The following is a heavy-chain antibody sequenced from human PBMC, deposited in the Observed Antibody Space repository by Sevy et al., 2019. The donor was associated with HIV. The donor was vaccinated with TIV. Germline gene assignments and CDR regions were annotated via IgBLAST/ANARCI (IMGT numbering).Heavy chain of an antibody. CDR1: GFTVSSNY. V-gene: IGHV3-53*01. Sequence: GGSLRLSCAASGFTVSSNYMSWVRQAPGKGLEWVSVIYSGGSTYYADSVKGRFTISRDNSKNTLYLQMNSLRAEDTAVYYCARAHDSRGYYFDYRGQGTLVTVSS. J-gene: IGHJ4*02. CDR3: ARAHDSRGYYFDY. D-gene: IGHD3-22*01. CDR2: IYSGGST.